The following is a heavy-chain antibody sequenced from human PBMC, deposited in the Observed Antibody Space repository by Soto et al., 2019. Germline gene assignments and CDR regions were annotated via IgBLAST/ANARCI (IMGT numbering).Heavy chain of an antibody. Sequence: GVSLRLSCAASGFTFSSYAMSWVRQAPGKGLEWVSAISGSGGSTYYADSVKGRFTISRDNSKNTLYLQMNRLRAEDTAVYYCATEGVDVDTAMVYDYYYGMDVWGKGTTVTVSS. V-gene: IGHV3-23*01. D-gene: IGHD5-18*01. CDR3: ATEGVDVDTAMVYDYYYGMDV. CDR1: GFTFSSYA. CDR2: ISGSGGST. J-gene: IGHJ6*04.